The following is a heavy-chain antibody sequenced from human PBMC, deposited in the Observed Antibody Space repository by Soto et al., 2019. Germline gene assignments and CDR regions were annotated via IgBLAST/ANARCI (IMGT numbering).Heavy chain of an antibody. Sequence: GGSLSLSCAASGFTFTNNNMNWVHQAPGKGLEWVSSISSSSSFRNYADSVKGRFSISRDNDKKLVYLQMDSLRAEDTAVYYCARDPPLSVLVVVATDDFWGQGTLVTVSS. J-gene: IGHJ4*02. V-gene: IGHV3-21*01. CDR3: ARDPPLSVLVVVATDDF. CDR2: ISSSSSFR. CDR1: GFTFTNNN. D-gene: IGHD3-22*01.